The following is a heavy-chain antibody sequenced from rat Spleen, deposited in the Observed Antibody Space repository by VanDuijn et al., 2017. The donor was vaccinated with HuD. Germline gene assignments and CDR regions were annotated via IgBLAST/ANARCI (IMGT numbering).Heavy chain of an antibody. CDR1: GFTFSDYN. Sequence: EVQLVESGGVLVQPGRSLKLSCAASGFTFSDYNMAWVRQAPKKGLEWVTTISYDGSTTYYRDSVKGRFTISRDNAKSTLYLQMDSLRSEDTATYYCAREANIPFHYFDYWGQGVMVTVSS. J-gene: IGHJ2*01. CDR3: AREANIPFHYFDY. V-gene: IGHV5-7*01. CDR2: ISYDGSTT. D-gene: IGHD3-8*01.